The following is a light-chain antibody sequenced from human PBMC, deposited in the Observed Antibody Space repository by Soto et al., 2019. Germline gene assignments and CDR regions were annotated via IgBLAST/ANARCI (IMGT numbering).Light chain of an antibody. CDR1: QSVSSSY. V-gene: IGKV3-20*01. Sequence: EIVMPQSPATLSVPPGERATLSCRASQSVSSSYLAWYQQKPGQAPRLLIDGASSRATGIPDRFSGSGSGTNFTLTVSRLEPEEFAVYYCQLYGSSPLTFGGGT. J-gene: IGKJ4*01. CDR3: QLYGSSPLT. CDR2: GAS.